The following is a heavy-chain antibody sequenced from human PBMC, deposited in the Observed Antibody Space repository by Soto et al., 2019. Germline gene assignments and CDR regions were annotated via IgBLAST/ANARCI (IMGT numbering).Heavy chain of an antibody. CDR2: INAGNGNT. CDR3: ARHGGYYENSGYYRPHFDY. CDR1: GYTFTSYA. Sequence: ASVNVSCKASGYTFTSYAIHWVRQAPGQRLEWMGWINAGNGNTKYSQKFQGRVTITRDTSASTAYMELSSLRSEDTAVYYCARHGGYYENSGYYRPHFDYWGQGTLVTVSS. J-gene: IGHJ4*02. D-gene: IGHD3-22*01. V-gene: IGHV1-3*01.